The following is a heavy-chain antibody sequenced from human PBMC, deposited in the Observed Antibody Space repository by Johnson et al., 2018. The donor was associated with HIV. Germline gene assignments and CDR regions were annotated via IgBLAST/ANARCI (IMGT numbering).Heavy chain of an antibody. CDR2: IYSGGST. J-gene: IGHJ3*02. Sequence: EVQLVESGGGLVKPGGSLRLSCAASGFTFSNAWMSWVRQAPGKGLEWVSVIYSGGSTYYADSVKGRFTISRDNSKNTLYVQMNSLKTEDTAVYYCTTDGLRTIDAFDIWGQGTMVTVSS. CDR3: TTDGLRTIDAFDI. V-gene: IGHV3-66*01. CDR1: GFTFSNAW. D-gene: IGHD5-12*01.